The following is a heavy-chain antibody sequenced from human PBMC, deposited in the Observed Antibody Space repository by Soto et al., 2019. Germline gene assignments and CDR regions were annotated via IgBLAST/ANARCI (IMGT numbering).Heavy chain of an antibody. Sequence: QVQLVQSGAEVKKPGASVKVSCKASGYTFTTHGISRVRQAPGQGLEWMGWVSGDNGHTNYAQSLQGRVTMTTDTSTNTAYMELRSLRSDDTAAYYCARDLGYCRSGTCYREWFDPWGQGTLVTVSS. J-gene: IGHJ5*02. D-gene: IGHD2-15*01. V-gene: IGHV1-18*01. CDR2: VSGDNGHT. CDR1: GYTFTTHG. CDR3: ARDLGYCRSGTCYREWFDP.